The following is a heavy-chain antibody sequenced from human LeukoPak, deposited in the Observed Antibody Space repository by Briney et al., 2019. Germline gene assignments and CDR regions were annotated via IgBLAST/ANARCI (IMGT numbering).Heavy chain of an antibody. J-gene: IGHJ5*02. CDR1: GITFSTAW. CDR3: ATDRAWFDP. Sequence: AGGSLTLSRAASGITFSTAWMSWFRQAPGKGLEWVGRIKSKIGGATADYAAPVKDRFTISRDDSKNTLYLQMNSLKTEDTAVYYCATDRAWFDPWGQGTLVTVSS. CDR2: IKSKIGGATA. V-gene: IGHV3-15*01. D-gene: IGHD3-10*01.